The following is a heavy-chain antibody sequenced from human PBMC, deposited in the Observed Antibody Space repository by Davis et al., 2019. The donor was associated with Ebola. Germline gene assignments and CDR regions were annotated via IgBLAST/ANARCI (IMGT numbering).Heavy chain of an antibody. D-gene: IGHD3-16*01. CDR2: IIPIFGTA. Sequence: SVKVSCKASAGTFSSYAISWVRQAPGQGLEWMGGIIPIFGTANYAQKFQGRVTITRDTSASTAYMELSSLRSEDTAVYYCARGLRYGMDVWGQGTTVTVSS. V-gene: IGHV1-69*05. CDR3: ARGLRYGMDV. J-gene: IGHJ6*02. CDR1: AGTFSSYA.